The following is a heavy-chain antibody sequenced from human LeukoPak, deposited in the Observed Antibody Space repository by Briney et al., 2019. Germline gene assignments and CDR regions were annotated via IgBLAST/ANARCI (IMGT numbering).Heavy chain of an antibody. CDR3: AGLVAVDAFDI. CDR2: ISSSSSYI. V-gene: IGHV3-21*01. J-gene: IGHJ3*02. D-gene: IGHD5-12*01. Sequence: PGGSLRLSCAASGFTFSSYSMNWVRQAPGKGLEWVSSISSSSSYIYYADSVKGRFTISRDNAKNSLYLQMNSLRAEDTAVYYCAGLVAVDAFDIWGQGTMVTVSS. CDR1: GFTFSSYS.